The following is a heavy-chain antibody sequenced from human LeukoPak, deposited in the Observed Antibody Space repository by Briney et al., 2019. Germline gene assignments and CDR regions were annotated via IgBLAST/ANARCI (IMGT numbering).Heavy chain of an antibody. D-gene: IGHD4-17*01. Sequence: ASVKVSCKASGYTFTGYYIHWVPQAPGQGLEWMGWINPDSGGTNYAQKFQGRVTMTRDTSINTAYMELSGLRSDDTAVYYCANLMTTVTTDYWGQGTLVTVSS. J-gene: IGHJ4*02. CDR1: GYTFTGYY. CDR2: INPDSGGT. V-gene: IGHV1-2*02. CDR3: ANLMTTVTTDY.